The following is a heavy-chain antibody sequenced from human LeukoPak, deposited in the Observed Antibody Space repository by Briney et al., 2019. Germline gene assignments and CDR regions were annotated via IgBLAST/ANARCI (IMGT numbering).Heavy chain of an antibody. Sequence: ASETLSLTCAVYGGSFSGYYWSWIRQPPGKGLEWIGEINHSGSTNYNPSLKSRVIISVDTSKNQFSLKLSSVTAADTAVYYCARGAVDGYRDYWGQGTLVTVSS. CDR2: INHSGST. CDR1: GGSFSGYY. V-gene: IGHV4-34*01. D-gene: IGHD5-24*01. J-gene: IGHJ4*02. CDR3: ARGAVDGYRDY.